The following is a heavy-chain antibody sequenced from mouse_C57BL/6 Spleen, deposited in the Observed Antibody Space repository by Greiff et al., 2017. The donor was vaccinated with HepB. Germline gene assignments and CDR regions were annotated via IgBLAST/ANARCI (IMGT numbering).Heavy chain of an antibody. V-gene: IGHV5-17*01. CDR1: GFTFSDYG. D-gene: IGHD2-2*01. J-gene: IGHJ4*01. CDR2: ISSGSSTI. Sequence: DVKLQESGGGLVKPGGSLKLSCAASGFTFSDYGMHWVRQAPEKGLEWVAYISSGSSTIYYADTVKGRFTISRDNAKNTLFLQMTSLRSEDTAMYYCAYGYDVTYAMDYWGQGTSVTVSS. CDR3: AYGYDVTYAMDY.